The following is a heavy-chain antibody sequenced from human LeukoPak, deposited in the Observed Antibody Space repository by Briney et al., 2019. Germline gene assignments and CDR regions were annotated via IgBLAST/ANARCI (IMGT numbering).Heavy chain of an antibody. D-gene: IGHD3-10*01. CDR1: GFTFSGSA. CDR3: TRLGMVRDRRAFDY. Sequence: GGSLRLSCAASGFTFSGSAMHWVRQASGKGLEWVGRIRSKANSYATAYAASVKGRFTISRDDSKNTAYLQMNSLKTEDTAVYYCTRLGMVRDRRAFDYWGQGTLVTVSS. V-gene: IGHV3-73*01. CDR2: IRSKANSYAT. J-gene: IGHJ4*02.